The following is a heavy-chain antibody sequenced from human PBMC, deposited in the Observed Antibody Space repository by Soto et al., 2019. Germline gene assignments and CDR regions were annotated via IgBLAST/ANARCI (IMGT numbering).Heavy chain of an antibody. V-gene: IGHV5-51*01. D-gene: IGHD3-3*01. Sequence: GESLMIYCSGSGYSFTSYWIGWVRQMPGKGLEGVEIIYPGDSDTRYSPSFQGQVTISADKSISPAYLQWSTLTAADTAMYYCASTYYDFWSDHAGPHDYYYYGMDAWGQGTTVTVSS. J-gene: IGHJ6*02. CDR1: GYSFTSYW. CDR2: IYPGDSDT. CDR3: ASTYYDFWSDHAGPHDYYYYGMDA.